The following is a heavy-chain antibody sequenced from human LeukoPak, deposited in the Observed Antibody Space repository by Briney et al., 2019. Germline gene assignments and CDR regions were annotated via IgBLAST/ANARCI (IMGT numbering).Heavy chain of an antibody. CDR2: ISGSGGST. Sequence: PGGSLRLSCAASGFTFSRYAMSWVRQAPGKGLEWVSVISGSGGSTNYADSVKGRFTISRDNSKNTLYLQMNSLKTEDTAVYYCTTDGGLDYGDYVGDYWGQGTLVTVSS. V-gene: IGHV3-23*01. J-gene: IGHJ4*02. CDR3: TTDGGLDYGDYVGDY. D-gene: IGHD4-17*01. CDR1: GFTFSRYA.